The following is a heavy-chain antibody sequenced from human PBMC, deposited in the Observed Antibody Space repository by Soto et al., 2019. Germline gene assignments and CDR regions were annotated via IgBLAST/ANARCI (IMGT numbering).Heavy chain of an antibody. Sequence: LTFTSYAMNWVRQAPGKGLEWVSVISGSGASTYYADSVKGRFTISRDNSKNTLHLQMNSLRAEDTAVYYCAKEYDSSGYYYAANFDYWGQGALVTVSS. CDR2: ISGSGAST. V-gene: IGHV3-23*01. J-gene: IGHJ4*02. CDR3: AKEYDSSGYYYAANFDY. CDR1: LTFTSYA. D-gene: IGHD3-22*01.